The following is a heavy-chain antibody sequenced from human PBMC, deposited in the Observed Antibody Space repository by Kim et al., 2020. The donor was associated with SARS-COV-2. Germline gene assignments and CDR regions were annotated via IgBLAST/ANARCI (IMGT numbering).Heavy chain of an antibody. V-gene: IGHV4-34*01. J-gene: IGHJ4*02. CDR1: GGSFSGYY. CDR3: ARGLLSGSYSFDY. Sequence: SETLSLTCAVYGGSFSGYYWSWIRQPPGKGLEWIGEINHSGSTNYNPSLKSRVTISVDTSKNQFSLKLSSVTAADTAVYYCARGLLSGSYSFDYWGQGTLVTDSS. CDR2: INHSGST. D-gene: IGHD1-26*01.